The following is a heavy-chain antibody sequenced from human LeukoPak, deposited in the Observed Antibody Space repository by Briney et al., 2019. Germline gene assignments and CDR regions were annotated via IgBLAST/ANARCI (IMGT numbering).Heavy chain of an antibody. CDR3: ARDSSQSVVVTADDAFDI. Sequence: SETLSLTCAVSGGSFSGYYWTWIRQPPGKGLEWIGEINHSGNANYNPSLKSRVTISLDMSENHFSLKLTSVTAADTAVYYCARDSSQSVVVTADDAFDIWGQGTLVTVSS. CDR2: INHSGNA. J-gene: IGHJ3*02. CDR1: GGSFSGYY. V-gene: IGHV4-34*01. D-gene: IGHD2-21*02.